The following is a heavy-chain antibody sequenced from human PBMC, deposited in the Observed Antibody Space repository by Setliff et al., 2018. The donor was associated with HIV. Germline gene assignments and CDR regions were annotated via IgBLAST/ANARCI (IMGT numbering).Heavy chain of an antibody. CDR2: IIPIASVP. J-gene: IGHJ4*02. CDR3: ARGPLYGYDRGYFDY. V-gene: IGHV1-69*10. CDR1: GGSFNTYG. Sequence: SVKVSCKASGGSFNTYGIHWVRQAPGQGLEWMGGIIPIASVPNYSQKFQDRPTITADESTTTVYMDMSSLRSEDTAQYYCARGPLYGYDRGYFDYWGQGTLVTVSS. D-gene: IGHD5-12*01.